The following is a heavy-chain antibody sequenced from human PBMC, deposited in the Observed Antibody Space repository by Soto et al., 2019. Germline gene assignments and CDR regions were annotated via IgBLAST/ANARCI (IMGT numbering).Heavy chain of an antibody. CDR2: VSFDGSNK. CDR3: ARDQTGITTTGGGRIDH. Sequence: VQLVESGGGVVQPGRSLRLSCAASGFTFSTHAMHWVRQAPGKGLECVAIVSFDGSNKYYADSVKGRFTISRDNSKNTLYLQMSGPTPEDTAVYYCARDQTGITTTGGGRIDHWGQGTLVTVSS. J-gene: IGHJ4*02. V-gene: IGHV3-30-3*01. D-gene: IGHD1-20*01. CDR1: GFTFSTHA.